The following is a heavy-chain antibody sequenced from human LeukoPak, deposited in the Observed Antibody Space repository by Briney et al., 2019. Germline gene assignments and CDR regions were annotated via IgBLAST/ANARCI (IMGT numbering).Heavy chain of an antibody. Sequence: GGSLRLSCAASGFTFNNYAMSWLRQAPGKGLEWVSSISSSSSYIYYADSVKGRFTISRDNAKNSLYLQMNSLRAEDTAVYYCARDATYGDFDYWGQGTLVTVSS. J-gene: IGHJ4*02. CDR1: GFTFNNYA. D-gene: IGHD4-17*01. CDR2: ISSSSSYI. CDR3: ARDATYGDFDY. V-gene: IGHV3-21*01.